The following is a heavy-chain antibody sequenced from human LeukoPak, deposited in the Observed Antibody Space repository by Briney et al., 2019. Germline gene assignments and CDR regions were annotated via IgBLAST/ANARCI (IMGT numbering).Heavy chain of an antibody. CDR1: GGSISSYY. D-gene: IGHD3-10*01. CDR3: AKEIYYYGSGRFMDV. J-gene: IGHJ6*02. V-gene: IGHV4-59*01. CDR2: IYYSGST. Sequence: SSETLSLTCTVSGGSISSYYWSWIRQPPGKGLEWIGYIYYSGSTNYNPSLKSRVTISVDTSKNQFSLKLSSVTAADTAVYYCAKEIYYYGSGRFMDVWGQGTTVTASS.